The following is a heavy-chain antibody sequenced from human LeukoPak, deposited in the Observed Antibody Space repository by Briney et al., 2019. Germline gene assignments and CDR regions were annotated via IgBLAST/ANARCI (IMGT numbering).Heavy chain of an antibody. CDR3: ARGALHVFDY. Sequence: PGGSLRLSCAASGFTFSDYEINWVRQAPGKGLEWVSCISTSGSTTYYADSAKGRFTISRDNAKNSLFLQMNTLTDEDTAVYYCARGALHVFDYWGQGTPVTVS. V-gene: IGHV3-48*03. J-gene: IGHJ4*02. CDR1: GFTFSDYE. CDR2: ISTSGSTT. D-gene: IGHD3-10*02.